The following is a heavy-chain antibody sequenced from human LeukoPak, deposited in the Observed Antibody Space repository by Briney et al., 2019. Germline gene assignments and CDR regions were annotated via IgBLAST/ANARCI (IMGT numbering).Heavy chain of an antibody. V-gene: IGHV3-15*01. CDR2: IKSKTDGGTT. Sequence: GGSLRLSCAASGFTFSNAWMSCVRQAPGEGLEWVGRIKSKTDGGTTDYAAPVKGRFTISRDDSKNTVYMQMNSLKTEDTAVYYCATESFAFDIWGQGTMVTVSS. CDR1: GFTFSNAW. J-gene: IGHJ3*02. CDR3: ATESFAFDI.